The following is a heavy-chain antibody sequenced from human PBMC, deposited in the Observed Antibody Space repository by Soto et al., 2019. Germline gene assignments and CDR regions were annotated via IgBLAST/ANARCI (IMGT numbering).Heavy chain of an antibody. Sequence: QVQLVQSGSEVKKPGSSVKVSCKASGGTFSDFTLSWLRQAPGRGLEWMGGIIPMIGATNNAQKLKDRLTITADKSTGTVYMELNSLRSADTAVYYCARYWSAGTLYGAFDIWGQGTEVTVSP. CDR2: IIPMIGAT. CDR3: ARYWSAGTLYGAFDI. CDR1: GGTFSDFT. D-gene: IGHD2-15*01. J-gene: IGHJ3*02. V-gene: IGHV1-69*06.